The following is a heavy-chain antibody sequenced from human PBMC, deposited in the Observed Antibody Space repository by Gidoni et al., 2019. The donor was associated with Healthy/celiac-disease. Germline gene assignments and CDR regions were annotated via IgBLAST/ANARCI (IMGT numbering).Heavy chain of an antibody. D-gene: IGHD5-12*01. J-gene: IGHJ6*02. CDR1: GFTFSSYG. V-gene: IGHV3-33*01. CDR2: IWYDGSNK. Sequence: QVQLVESGGGVVQPGRSLRLSCAASGFTFSSYGMHWVRQAPGKGLEWVAVIWYDGSNKYYADSVKGRFTISRDNSKNTLYLQMNSLRAEDTAVYYCARDSGPAGAAHYYYYGMDVWGQGTTVTVSS. CDR3: ARDSGPAGAAHYYYYGMDV.